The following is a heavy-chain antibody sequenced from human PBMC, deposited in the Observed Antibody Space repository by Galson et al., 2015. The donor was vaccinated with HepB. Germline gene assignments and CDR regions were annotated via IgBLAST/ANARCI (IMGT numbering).Heavy chain of an antibody. CDR2: IRYDGSNK. J-gene: IGHJ4*02. CDR1: GFTFSSYG. Sequence: SLRLSCAASGFTFSSYGMHWVRQAPGKGLEWVAFIRYDGSNKYYADSVKGRFTISRDNSKNTLYLQMNSLRAEDTAVYYCARPSGPTMVRGVITHWGQGTLVTVSS. D-gene: IGHD3-10*01. V-gene: IGHV3-30*02. CDR3: ARPSGPTMVRGVITH.